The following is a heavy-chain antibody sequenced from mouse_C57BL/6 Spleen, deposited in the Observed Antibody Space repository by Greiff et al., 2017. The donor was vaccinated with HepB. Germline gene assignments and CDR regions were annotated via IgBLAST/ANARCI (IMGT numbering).Heavy chain of an antibody. V-gene: IGHV5-16*01. Sequence: EVHLVESEGGLVQPGSSMKLSCTASGFTFSDYYMAWVRQVPEKGLEWVANINYDGSSTYYLDSLKSRFIISRDNAKNILYLQMSSLKSEDTATYYCAREALTGTFDYWGQGTTLTVSS. D-gene: IGHD4-1*01. CDR3: AREALTGTFDY. CDR2: INYDGSST. CDR1: GFTFSDYY. J-gene: IGHJ2*01.